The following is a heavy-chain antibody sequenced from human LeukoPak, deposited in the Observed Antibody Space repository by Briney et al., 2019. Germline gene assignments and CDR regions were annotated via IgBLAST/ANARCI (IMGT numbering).Heavy chain of an antibody. CDR2: ISGSGGST. CDR3: AKTGRSGYYDSSGYSDDAFDI. J-gene: IGHJ3*02. D-gene: IGHD3-22*01. Sequence: GGSLRLSCAASGFTFSSYAMSWVRQAPGKGLEWVSSISGSGGSTYYADSVKGRFTISRDNSKNTLYLQMNSLRAEDTAVYYCAKTGRSGYYDSSGYSDDAFDIWGQGTMVTVSS. CDR1: GFTFSSYA. V-gene: IGHV3-23*01.